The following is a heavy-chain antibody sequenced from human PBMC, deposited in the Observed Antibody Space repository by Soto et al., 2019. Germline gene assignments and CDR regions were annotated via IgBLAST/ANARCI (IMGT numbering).Heavy chain of an antibody. J-gene: IGHJ5*02. CDR3: ATQLGYCSGGSCDGFDP. Sequence: GESLKISCKGSGYSFTSYWISWVRQMPGKGLEWMGRIDPSDSYTNYSPSFQGHVTISADKSISTAYLQWSSLKASDTAMYYCATQLGYCSGGSCDGFDPWGQGTLVTVSS. CDR2: IDPSDSYT. V-gene: IGHV5-10-1*01. CDR1: GYSFTSYW. D-gene: IGHD2-15*01.